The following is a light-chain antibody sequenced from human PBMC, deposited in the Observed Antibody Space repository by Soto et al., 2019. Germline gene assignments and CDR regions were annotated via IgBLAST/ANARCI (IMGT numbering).Light chain of an antibody. CDR1: SSNIGAGYD. CDR2: GNS. J-gene: IGLJ1*01. CDR3: QSYDSSLSGSSYV. V-gene: IGLV1-40*01. Sequence: QSVLTQPPSVSGAPGQRVTISCNGSSSNIGAGYDVHWYQQLPGTAPKLLIYGNSNRPSGVPDRFSGSKSGTSASLAITGLQAEDEADYYCQSYDSSLSGSSYVFGTGTKLTVL.